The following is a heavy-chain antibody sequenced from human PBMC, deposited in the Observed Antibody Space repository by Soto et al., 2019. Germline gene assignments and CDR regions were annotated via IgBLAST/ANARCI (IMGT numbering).Heavy chain of an antibody. D-gene: IGHD3-10*02. J-gene: IGHJ6*02. CDR3: ARDKGGRGGARNDRGGMDV. Sequence: GGSLRLSCAASGFTFSSYAMHWVRQALGKGLEWVAVISYDGSNKYYADSVKGRFTISRDNSKNTLYLQMNSLRAEDTAVYYCARDKGGRGGARNDRGGMDVWGQGTTVTVSS. CDR1: GFTFSSYA. CDR2: ISYDGSNK. V-gene: IGHV3-30-3*01.